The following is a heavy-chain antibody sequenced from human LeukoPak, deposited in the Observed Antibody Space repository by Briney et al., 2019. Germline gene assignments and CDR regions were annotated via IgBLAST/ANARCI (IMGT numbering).Heavy chain of an antibody. Sequence: GGSLRLSCAASGFTFSSYWMSWVRQAPGKGLEWVANIKQDGSERYYVDSVKGRFTISRDNAKNSLYLQMNSLRAEDTAVYYCARDLAPDFWSGYPAHWGQGTLVTVSS. V-gene: IGHV3-7*01. CDR1: GFTFSSYW. CDR3: ARDLAPDFWSGYPAH. D-gene: IGHD3-3*01. J-gene: IGHJ4*02. CDR2: IKQDGSER.